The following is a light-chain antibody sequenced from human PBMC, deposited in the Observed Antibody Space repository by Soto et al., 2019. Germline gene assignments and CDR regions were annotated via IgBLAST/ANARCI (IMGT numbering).Light chain of an antibody. CDR3: QQRSNWPLT. V-gene: IGKV3D-20*02. CDR1: QSVSSSY. J-gene: IGKJ4*01. CDR2: GAS. Sequence: LTQSPGTLSLSTGERATLSCRASQSVSSSYLAWYQQKPGQAPRLLIYGASSRATGIPARFSGSGSGTDFTLTISSLEPEDFAVYYCQQRSNWPLTFGGGTKVDIK.